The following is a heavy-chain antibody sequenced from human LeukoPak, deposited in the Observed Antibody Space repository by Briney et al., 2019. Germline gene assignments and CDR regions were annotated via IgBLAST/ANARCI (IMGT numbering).Heavy chain of an antibody. CDR3: ARRRGYYYDSSGYYPFDY. CDR2: IYYSGST. V-gene: IGHV4-30-4*08. Sequence: SQTLSLTCTVSGGSTSSGDYYWSWIRQPPGKGLEWIGYIYYSGSTYYNPSLKSRVTISVDTSKNQFSLKLSSVTAADTAVYYCARRRGYYYDSSGYYPFDYWGQGTLVTVSS. CDR1: GGSTSSGDYY. J-gene: IGHJ4*02. D-gene: IGHD3-22*01.